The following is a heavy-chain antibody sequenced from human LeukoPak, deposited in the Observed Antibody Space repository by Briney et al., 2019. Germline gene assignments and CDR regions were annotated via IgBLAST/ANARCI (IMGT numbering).Heavy chain of an antibody. Sequence: SSETLSLTCTVSGGSISSTSYHWAWIRQPPGKGLEWIATVYYTGSAYYNPSFKSRVTISVDTPKSQFSLKLSSVTTADTALYYCARYASGSYYWFDPWGQGTLVTVSS. J-gene: IGHJ5*02. CDR2: VYYTGSA. D-gene: IGHD3-10*01. CDR1: GGSISSTSYH. V-gene: IGHV4-39*01. CDR3: ARYASGSYYWFDP.